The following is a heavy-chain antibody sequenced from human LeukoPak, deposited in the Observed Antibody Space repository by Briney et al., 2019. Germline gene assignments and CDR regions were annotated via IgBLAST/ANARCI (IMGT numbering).Heavy chain of an antibody. CDR3: AKDSQQWLSYFDY. CDR1: GFLFSSYG. J-gene: IGHJ4*02. CDR2: ISGSGGST. D-gene: IGHD6-19*01. V-gene: IGHV3-23*01. Sequence: GGSLRLSCAASGFLFSSYGMHWVRQAPGKGLEWVSAISGSGGSTYYADSVKGRFTISRDNSKNTLYLQMNSLRAEDTAVYYCAKDSQQWLSYFDYWGQGTLVTVSS.